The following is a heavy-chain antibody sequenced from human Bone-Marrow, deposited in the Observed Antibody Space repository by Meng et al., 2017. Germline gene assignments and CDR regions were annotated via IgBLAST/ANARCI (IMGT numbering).Heavy chain of an antibody. CDR1: RTMFPHSW. CDR3: ARDGLRFAYSGNFDY. J-gene: IGHJ4*02. V-gene: IGHV1-18*04. D-gene: IGHD3-16*01. CDR2: ISAYNGNT. Sequence: VLVWQSWAEVTKPEASTNASCRPSRTMFPHSWLHWVRRSPAQGLVWMVWISAYNGNTNYTQKLQGRVTMTTDTSTSTAYMELRSLSSDDTAVYYCARDGLRFAYSGNFDYWGQGTLVTVSS.